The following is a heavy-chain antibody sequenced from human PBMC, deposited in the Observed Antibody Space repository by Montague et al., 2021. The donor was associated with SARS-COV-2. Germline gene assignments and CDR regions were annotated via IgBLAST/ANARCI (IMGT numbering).Heavy chain of an antibody. D-gene: IGHD2-21*02. J-gene: IGHJ4*02. CDR1: GGSISYGCYF. Sequence: TLSLTCTVSGGSISYGCYFWTWMRPPAGKGLDWVGRIHTSGSTNHNLSFKIRVAISTDTSKFRLSLAFSSVTAADTAVYYCASSHCGGGCYSGQGTLVTVSS. V-gene: IGHV4-61*02. CDR3: ASSHCGGGCY. CDR2: IHTSGST.